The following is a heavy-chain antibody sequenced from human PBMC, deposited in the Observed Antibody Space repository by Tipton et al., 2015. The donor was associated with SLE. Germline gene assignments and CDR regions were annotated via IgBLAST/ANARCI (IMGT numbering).Heavy chain of an antibody. CDR2: INHSGST. V-gene: IGHV4-4*02. Sequence: TLSLTCAVSGGSISSSNWWSWIRQPPGKGLEWIGEINHSGSTNYNPSLKSRVTISVDTSKNQFSLKLSSVTAADTAVYYCARDGYYDFWSGKGAFDIWGQGTMVTVSS. CDR1: GGSISSSNW. CDR3: ARDGYYDFWSGKGAFDI. D-gene: IGHD3-3*01. J-gene: IGHJ3*02.